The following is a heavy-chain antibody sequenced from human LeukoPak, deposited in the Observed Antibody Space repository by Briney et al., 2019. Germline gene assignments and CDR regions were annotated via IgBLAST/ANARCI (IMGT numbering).Heavy chain of an antibody. J-gene: IGHJ4*02. CDR2: IRSKAYGGTT. V-gene: IGHV3-49*04. D-gene: IGHD5-24*01. CDR3: TRDREMATFFCLDY. CDR1: GFTFGDYA. Sequence: GGSLRLSCTASGFTFGDYAMSWVRQAPGKGLEWVGFIRSKAYGGTTEYAASVKGRFTISRDDSKSIVYLQMNSLKTEDTAVYYCTRDREMATFFCLDYWGQGTLVTVSS.